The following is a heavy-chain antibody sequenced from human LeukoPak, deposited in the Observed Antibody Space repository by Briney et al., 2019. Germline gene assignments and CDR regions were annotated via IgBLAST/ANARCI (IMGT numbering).Heavy chain of an antibody. D-gene: IGHD3-10*01. Sequence: PSETLSLTCTVSGGSISSYYWSWIRQPPGKGLEWIGYIYYSGSTNYNPSLKSRVTISVDTSKNQFSLKLSSVTAADTAVYYCAREGLWFGELSGFDIWGQGTMVTVPS. J-gene: IGHJ3*02. CDR2: IYYSGST. V-gene: IGHV4-59*01. CDR1: GGSISSYY. CDR3: AREGLWFGELSGFDI.